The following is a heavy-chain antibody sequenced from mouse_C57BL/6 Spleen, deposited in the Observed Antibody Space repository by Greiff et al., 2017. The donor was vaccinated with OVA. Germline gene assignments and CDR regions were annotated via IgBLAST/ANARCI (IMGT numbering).Heavy chain of an antibody. CDR2: IYPSDSET. Sequence: QVQLQQSGAELVRPGSSVKLSCKASGYTFTSYWMDWVKQRPGQGLEWIGNIYPSDSETHYNQKFKDKATLTVDKSSSTAYMQLSSLTSEDSAVYYCAREDYAHYYAMDYWGQGTSVTVSS. V-gene: IGHV1-61*01. CDR3: AREDYAHYYAMDY. CDR1: GYTFTSYW. J-gene: IGHJ4*01. D-gene: IGHD2-4*01.